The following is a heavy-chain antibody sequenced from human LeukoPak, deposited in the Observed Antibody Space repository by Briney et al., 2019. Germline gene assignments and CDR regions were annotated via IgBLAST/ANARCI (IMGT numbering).Heavy chain of an antibody. CDR1: RFTFSSYD. CDR3: ANMESWGYYYMDV. Sequence: ASGSLRLSCAASRFTFSSYDMTWVRQAPGKGLEWVSAISGSGGSTYYADSVKGRFTISRDNSKNTLYLQMNSLRAEDTAVYYCANMESWGYYYMDVWGKGTTVTVSS. D-gene: IGHD3-3*01. J-gene: IGHJ6*03. V-gene: IGHV3-23*01. CDR2: ISGSGGST.